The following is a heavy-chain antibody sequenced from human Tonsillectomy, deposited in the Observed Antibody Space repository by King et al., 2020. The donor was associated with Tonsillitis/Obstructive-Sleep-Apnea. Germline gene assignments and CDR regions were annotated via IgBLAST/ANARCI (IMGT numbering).Heavy chain of an antibody. J-gene: IGHJ4*02. CDR3: ARVRRILRFLEWLPSIDY. V-gene: IGHV4-34*01. CDR1: GGSFSGYY. Sequence: VQLQQWGAGLLKPSETLSLTCAVYGGSFSGYYWSWIRQPPGKGLEWIGEINHSGSTSYNPSLKSRVTISVDTSKNQFSLKLSSVTAADTAVYYCARVRRILRFLEWLPSIDYWGQGTLVTVSS. CDR2: INHSGST. D-gene: IGHD3-3*01.